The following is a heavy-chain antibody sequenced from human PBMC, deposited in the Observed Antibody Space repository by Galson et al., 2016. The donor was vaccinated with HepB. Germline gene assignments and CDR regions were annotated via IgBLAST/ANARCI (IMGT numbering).Heavy chain of an antibody. CDR1: GGTLNNYV. D-gene: IGHD1-14*01. V-gene: IGHV1-69*04. CDR2: FIPLLGVT. J-gene: IGHJ5*01. CDR3: AVVSSAELVFTPSPPHDWVDC. Sequence: SVKVSCKVSGGTLNNYVISWVQQAPGQGLEWMGRFIPLLGVTNYALKFQGRLIITADKSTATAYMDLSGLRSEDTAVYFCAVVSSAELVFTPSPPHDWVDCWGQGTLVTVSS.